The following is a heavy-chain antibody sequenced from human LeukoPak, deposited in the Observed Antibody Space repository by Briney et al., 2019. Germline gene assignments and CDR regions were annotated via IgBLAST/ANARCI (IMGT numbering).Heavy chain of an antibody. CDR3: ARVSRSWSDYFDY. CDR1: GFTFSSYG. CDR2: IWYDGSNK. V-gene: IGHV3-33*01. D-gene: IGHD6-13*01. J-gene: IGHJ4*02. Sequence: PGRSLRLSCAASGFTFSSYGMHWVRQAPGKGLEWVAVIWYDGSNKYYADSVKGRLTISRDNSKNTLYLQMNSLRAEDTAVYYCARVSRSWSDYFDYWGQGTLVTVSS.